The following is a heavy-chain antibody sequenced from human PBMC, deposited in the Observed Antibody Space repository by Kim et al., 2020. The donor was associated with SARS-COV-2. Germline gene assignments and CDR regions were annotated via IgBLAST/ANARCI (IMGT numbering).Heavy chain of an antibody. J-gene: IGHJ4*02. Sequence: GGSLRLSCAASGFTFTTYAMSWVRQAPGKGLEWVSSISDSGDRTYYADSVKGRFTISRDNSKNTLYLQLNSLRVEDTALYYCAKDAVGKTGPYYFDYWGQGTLIIVSS. V-gene: IGHV3-23*01. CDR3: AKDAVGKTGPYYFDY. CDR1: GFTFTTYA. CDR2: ISDSGDRT. D-gene: IGHD2-21*01.